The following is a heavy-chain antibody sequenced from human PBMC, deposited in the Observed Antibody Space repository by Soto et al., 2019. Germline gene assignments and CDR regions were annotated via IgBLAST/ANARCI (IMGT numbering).Heavy chain of an antibody. D-gene: IGHD3-10*01. CDR1: GFSLSNARMG. V-gene: IGHV2-26*01. Sequence: QVTLKESGPVLVKPTETLTLTCTVSGFSLSNARMGVSWIRQPPGKALEWLAHIFSNDEKSYSTSLKSRLTISKETSKSQVVLTMTNMDPVDTATYYCARMETRMRGVLNWFDPWGQGTLVTVSS. CDR2: IFSNDEK. J-gene: IGHJ5*02. CDR3: ARMETRMRGVLNWFDP.